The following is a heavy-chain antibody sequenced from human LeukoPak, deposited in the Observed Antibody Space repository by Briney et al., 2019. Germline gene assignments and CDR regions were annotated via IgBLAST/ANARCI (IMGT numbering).Heavy chain of an antibody. CDR1: GFTFSTYA. D-gene: IGHD3-10*01. V-gene: IGHV3-23*01. CDR3: ARGSAAVRPYYFDY. CDR2: ISGSGGST. Sequence: GGSLRLSCAASGFTFSTYAMSWVRQAPGKGLEWISAISGSGGSTYYADSVRGRFTISRDNSKNTLFLQMNSLRAEDTAIYYCARGSAAVRPYYFDYWGRGTLVTVSS. J-gene: IGHJ4*02.